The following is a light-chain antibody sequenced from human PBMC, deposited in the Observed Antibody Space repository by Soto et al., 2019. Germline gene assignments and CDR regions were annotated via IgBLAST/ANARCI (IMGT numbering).Light chain of an antibody. CDR1: QNICTY. CDR2: ATS. V-gene: IGKV1-39*01. CDR3: QRRYGTPT. J-gene: IGKJ1*01. Sequence: GARITTTCRASQNICTYLTRDPQKEAKAPEVLIYATSNLEGGVPPRFSGSGSETEFSLTISSLQPEDSATCYSQRRYGTPTLRQGTKV.